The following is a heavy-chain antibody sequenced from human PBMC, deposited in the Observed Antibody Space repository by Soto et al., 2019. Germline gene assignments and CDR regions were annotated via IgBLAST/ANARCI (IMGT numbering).Heavy chain of an antibody. V-gene: IGHV4-39*01. CDR3: ARHGIGYCGGGGCYSISLYWFAP. CDR1: GGSISSSSYY. Sequence: SETLSLTCTVSGGSISSSSYYWGWIRQPPGKGLEWIGSIYYSGSTYYNPSLKSRVTISVDTSKNQFSLKLSSVTAADTAVYYCARHGIGYCGGGGCYSISLYWFAPWGQGTLVTVSS. J-gene: IGHJ5*02. CDR2: IYYSGST. D-gene: IGHD2-15*01.